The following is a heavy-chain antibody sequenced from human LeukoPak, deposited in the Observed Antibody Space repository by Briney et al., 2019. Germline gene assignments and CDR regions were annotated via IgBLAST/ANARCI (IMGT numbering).Heavy chain of an antibody. D-gene: IGHD2-21*02. V-gene: IGHV3-9*01. CDR3: AKLRKSATQRAYCGGDCYDYYYGMDV. CDR2: ISWNSGSI. J-gene: IGHJ6*02. CDR1: GFTFDDYA. Sequence: GGSLRLSCAASGFTFDDYAMHWVRQAPGKGLEWVSGISWNSGSIGYADSVKGRFTISRDNAKNSLYLQMNSLRAEDTALYYCAKLRKSATQRAYCGGDCYDYYYGMDVWGQGTTVTVSS.